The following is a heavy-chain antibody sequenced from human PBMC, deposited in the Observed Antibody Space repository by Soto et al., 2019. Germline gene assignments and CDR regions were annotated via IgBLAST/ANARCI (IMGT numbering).Heavy chain of an antibody. D-gene: IGHD5-12*01. CDR3: TSRHSLAGYDLDY. Sequence: PGGSLRLSCTASGFTFGDYAMSWFRQAPGKGLEWVGFIRSKAYGGTTEYAASVKGRFTISRDDSKSIAYLQMNSLKTEDTAVYYCTSRHSLAGYDLDYWGQGTLVTVSS. CDR1: GFTFGDYA. CDR2: IRSKAYGGTT. J-gene: IGHJ4*02. V-gene: IGHV3-49*03.